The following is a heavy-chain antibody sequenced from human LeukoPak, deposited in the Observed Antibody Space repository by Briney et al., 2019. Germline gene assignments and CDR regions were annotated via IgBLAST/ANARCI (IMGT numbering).Heavy chain of an antibody. J-gene: IGHJ6*03. D-gene: IGHD3-10*01. CDR1: GFTFRAYS. CDR2: ITSGDFV. CDR3: ARGGFNMVRGVIIPSNSYFYYMDI. V-gene: IGHV3-69-1*01. Sequence: GGSLRLSYAASGFTFRAYSMNWVRQAPGKGLEWVSSITSGDFVYFADSLKGRFTISRDNAKSSLYLQMNSLRADDTAVYYCARGGFNMVRGVIIPSNSYFYYMDIWGKGTTVTVSS.